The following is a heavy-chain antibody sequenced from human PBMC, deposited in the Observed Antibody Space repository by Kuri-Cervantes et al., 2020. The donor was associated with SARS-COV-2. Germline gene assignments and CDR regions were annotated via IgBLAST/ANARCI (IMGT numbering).Heavy chain of an antibody. Sequence: SETLSLTCAVSGYSISSGYYWSWIRQPPGKGLEWIGSIYYSGSTYYNPSLKSRVTISVDTSMNQFSLKLSSVTAADTAVYYCASYHQLLPRRSFDYWGQGTLVTVSS. CDR1: GYSISSGYY. J-gene: IGHJ4*02. V-gene: IGHV4-38-2*01. D-gene: IGHD2-2*01. CDR2: IYYSGST. CDR3: ASYHQLLPRRSFDY.